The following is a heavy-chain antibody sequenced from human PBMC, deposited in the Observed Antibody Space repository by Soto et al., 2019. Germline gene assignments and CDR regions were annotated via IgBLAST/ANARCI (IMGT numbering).Heavy chain of an antibody. Sequence: GGSLRLSCAASGFTFDGYNMYWVRQAQGTGLERVSLISWDGGSTYYADCGKCRLTISRDNSKNSLYLQMNRLRTEDTALYYCAKGRDYSGSGSRRYYYYGMDVWGQGTTVTVSS. D-gene: IGHD5-12*01. J-gene: IGHJ6*02. V-gene: IGHV3-43*01. CDR2: ISWDGGST. CDR3: AKGRDYSGSGSRRYYYYGMDV. CDR1: GFTFDGYN.